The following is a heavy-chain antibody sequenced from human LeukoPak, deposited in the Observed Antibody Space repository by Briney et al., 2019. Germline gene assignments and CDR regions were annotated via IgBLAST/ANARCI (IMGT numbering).Heavy chain of an antibody. CDR3: ARVWRGYSGYDAFDI. CDR2: IYSGGST. D-gene: IGHD5-12*01. CDR1: GFTVSSNY. Sequence: GGSLRLSCAASGFTVSSNYMSWVRQAPGKGLEWVSVIYSGGSTYYADSVKGRFTISRDNSKNTLYLQMNSLRAEDTAVYYCARVWRGYSGYDAFDIWGQGTMATVSS. V-gene: IGHV3-66*02. J-gene: IGHJ3*02.